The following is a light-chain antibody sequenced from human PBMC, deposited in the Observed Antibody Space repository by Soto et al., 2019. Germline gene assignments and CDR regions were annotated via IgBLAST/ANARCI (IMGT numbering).Light chain of an antibody. Sequence: SALTQPRSVSGSPGQSVTISCTGTSSDVGGYNYVSWSQQHPGNAPKLMIYDVSKRPSGVPDRFSGSKSGNTASLTISGLQAEDEADYYCCSYAGSYTYVFGTGTKVTVL. CDR3: CSYAGSYTYV. CDR2: DVS. CDR1: SSDVGGYNY. V-gene: IGLV2-11*01. J-gene: IGLJ1*01.